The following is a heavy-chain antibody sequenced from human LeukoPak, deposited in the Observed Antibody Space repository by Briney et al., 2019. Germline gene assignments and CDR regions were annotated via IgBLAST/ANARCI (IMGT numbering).Heavy chain of an antibody. J-gene: IGHJ4*02. CDR1: GGTFSSYA. CDR3: ARDRNYYDSSGWGRYFDY. D-gene: IGHD3-22*01. Sequence: ASVKVSCKASGGTFSSYAICWVRQAPGQGLEWMGGIIPIFGTANYAQKFQGRATITADESTSTAYMELSSLRSEDTAVYYCARDRNYYDSSGWGRYFDYWGQGTLVTVSS. CDR2: IIPIFGTA. V-gene: IGHV1-69*13.